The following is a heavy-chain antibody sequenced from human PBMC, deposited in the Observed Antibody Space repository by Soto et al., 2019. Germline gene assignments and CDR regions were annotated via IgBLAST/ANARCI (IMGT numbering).Heavy chain of an antibody. Sequence: QVQLVESDGGVVQPGRSLELSCAASGFTFNTYGMHWVRQAPGKGLEWVAAISYDGINKYYVDSVKGRFTISRDNSKNTLYVQMNSLRAEDTALYYCARSPQPTRGIHWYFDLWGRGILVTVSS. CDR3: ARSPQPTRGIHWYFDL. CDR1: GFTFNTYG. J-gene: IGHJ2*01. CDR2: ISYDGINK. D-gene: IGHD1-26*01. V-gene: IGHV3-30*03.